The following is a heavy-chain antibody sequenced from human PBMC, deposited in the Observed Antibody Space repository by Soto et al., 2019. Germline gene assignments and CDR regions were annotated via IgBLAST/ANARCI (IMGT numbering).Heavy chain of an antibody. D-gene: IGHD3-10*01. J-gene: IGHJ4*02. CDR1: GFTFNTYG. CDR3: ARVLEGYYYGSGSFDY. V-gene: IGHV3-21*01. Sequence: EVQLVESGGGLVKPGGSLRLSCAASGFTFNTYGMNWVRQAPGTGLEWVSSISSGSTYIYYADSVKGRFTISRDNAKNSLYLQMNSLRAEDTAVYYCARVLEGYYYGSGSFDYWGQGTLVTVSS. CDR2: ISSGSTYI.